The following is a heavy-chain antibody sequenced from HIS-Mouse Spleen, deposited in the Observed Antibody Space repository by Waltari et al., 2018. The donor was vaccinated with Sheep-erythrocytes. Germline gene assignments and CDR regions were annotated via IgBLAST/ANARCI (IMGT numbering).Heavy chain of an antibody. CDR3: ATDTGALWMDV. CDR2: ITPSGGST. D-gene: IGHD2-21*01. V-gene: IGHV1-46*01. J-gene: IGHJ6*02. CDR1: EYTFARSY. Sequence: QVQLVQSGDEVKKPGASVKISCKTSEYTFARSYVHWVRQAPGQGLEWMGIITPSGGSTIYAQRFQGRVTMTSDTSTSTAYMELSSLKSEDTAVYYCATDTGALWMDVWGQGTTVTVSS.